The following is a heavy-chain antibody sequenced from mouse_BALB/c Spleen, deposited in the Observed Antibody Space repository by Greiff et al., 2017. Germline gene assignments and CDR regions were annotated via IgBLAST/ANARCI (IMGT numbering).Heavy chain of an antibody. CDR3: ARQGLLLAYYAMDY. V-gene: IGHV5-12-1*01. Sequence: EVKLMESGGGLVKPGGSLKLSCAASGFAFSSYDMSWVRQTPEKRLEWVAYISSGGGSTYYPDTVKGRFTISRDNAKNTLYLQMSSLKSEDTAMYYCARQGLLLAYYAMDYWGQGTSVTVSS. J-gene: IGHJ4*01. CDR2: ISSGGGST. D-gene: IGHD1-1*01. CDR1: GFAFSSYD.